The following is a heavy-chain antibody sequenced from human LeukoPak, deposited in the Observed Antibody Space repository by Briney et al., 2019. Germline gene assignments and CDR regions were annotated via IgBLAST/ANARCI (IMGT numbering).Heavy chain of an antibody. V-gene: IGHV4-59*01. D-gene: IGHD5-18*01. CDR3: ARGRSGYSYQYYFDY. CDR2: IYYSGST. Sequence: SETLSLTCTVSGGSITSYYWSWIRQPPGKGLEWIGYIYYSGSTNYNPSPKGRVTISVDTSKSQFSLKLSSVTAADTAVYYCARGRSGYSYQYYFDYWGQGTLVTVSS. CDR1: GGSITSYY. J-gene: IGHJ4*02.